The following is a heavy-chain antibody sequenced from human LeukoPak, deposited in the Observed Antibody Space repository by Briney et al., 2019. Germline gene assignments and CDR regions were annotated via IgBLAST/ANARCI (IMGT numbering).Heavy chain of an antibody. CDR3: AKWNSVYNALDV. D-gene: IGHD1/OR15-1a*01. J-gene: IGHJ3*01. CDR2: IYYSGST. V-gene: IGHV4-39*07. CDR1: GGSIRSSSYY. Sequence: PSGTLSLTCTVSGGSIRSSSYYWGWIRQPPGKGLEWIGTIYYSGSTYYNPSLKSRVTISVDSSKSQFSLKLSSVTAADTAVYYCAKWNSVYNALDVWGQGTIVTVSS.